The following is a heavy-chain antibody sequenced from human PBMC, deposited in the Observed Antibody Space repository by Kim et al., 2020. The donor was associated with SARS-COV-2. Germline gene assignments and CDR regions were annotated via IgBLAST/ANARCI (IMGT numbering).Heavy chain of an antibody. CDR2: ISAYNGNT. Sequence: ASVKVSCKASGYTFTSYGISWVRQAPGQGLEWMGWISAYNGNTNYAQKLQGRVTMTTDTSTSTAYMELRSLRSDDTAVYYCARDGGYCSGGSCYPYYYYYYGMDVWGQGTTVTVSS. CDR3: ARDGGYCSGGSCYPYYYYYYGMDV. V-gene: IGHV1-18*04. D-gene: IGHD2-15*01. J-gene: IGHJ6*02. CDR1: GYTFTSYG.